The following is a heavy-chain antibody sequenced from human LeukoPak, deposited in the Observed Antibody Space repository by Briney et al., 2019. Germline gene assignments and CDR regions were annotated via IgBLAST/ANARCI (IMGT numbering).Heavy chain of an antibody. J-gene: IGHJ3*02. CDR2: VYYIGRT. D-gene: IGHD1-1*01. V-gene: IGHV4-59*12. CDR1: GGSISNYY. Sequence: PSETLSLTCRVSGGSISNYYWSWIRQPPGKGLEWIGYVYYIGRTNYNPPLKSRVTISVDTSKNQFSLKLSSVTAADTAVYYCATGRPRNAPRLDDGYDMWGQGTMVTVSS. CDR3: ATGRPRNAPRLDDGYDM.